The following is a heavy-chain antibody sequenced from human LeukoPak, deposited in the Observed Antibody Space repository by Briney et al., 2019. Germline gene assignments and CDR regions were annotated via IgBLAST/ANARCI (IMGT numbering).Heavy chain of an antibody. J-gene: IGHJ4*02. CDR3: ARVRTLIGSYYYDSSGYYHGPLVY. CDR1: GYTFTGYY. CDR2: INPNSGGT. Sequence: ASVKVSCKASGYTFTGYYMHWVRQAPGQGLEWMGWINPNSGGTNYAQKFQGRVTITRDTSISTAYMELSRLRSDDTAVYYCARVRTLIGSYYYDSSGYYHGPLVYWGQGTLVTVSS. V-gene: IGHV1-2*02. D-gene: IGHD3-22*01.